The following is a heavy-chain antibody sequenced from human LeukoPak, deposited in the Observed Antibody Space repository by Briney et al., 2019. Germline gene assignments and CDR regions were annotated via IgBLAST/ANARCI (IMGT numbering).Heavy chain of an antibody. V-gene: IGHV3-21*01. D-gene: IGHD5-18*01. Sequence: GGSLRLSCAASGFTFSSYSMNWVRQAPGKGLEWVSSISSSSSYIYYADSVKGRFTISGDNAKNSLYLQMNSLRAEDTAVYYCARADTAMDNYYFDYWGQGTLVTVSS. CDR3: ARADTAMDNYYFDY. J-gene: IGHJ4*02. CDR1: GFTFSSYS. CDR2: ISSSSSYI.